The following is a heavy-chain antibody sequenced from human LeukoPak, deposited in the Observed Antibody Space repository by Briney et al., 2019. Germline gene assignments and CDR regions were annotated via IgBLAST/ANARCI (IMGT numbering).Heavy chain of an antibody. V-gene: IGHV3-30*18. CDR1: GFTFSSYG. CDR3: AKVGGYSYGSLYYYYGMDV. J-gene: IGHJ6*02. Sequence: GGSLRLSCAASGFTFSSYGMHWVRQAPGKGLEWVAVISYDGSNKYYADSVKGRFTISRDNSKNTLYLQMNSLRAEDTAVYYCAKVGGYSYGSLYYYYGMDVWGQGTTVTVSS. D-gene: IGHD5-18*01. CDR2: ISYDGSNK.